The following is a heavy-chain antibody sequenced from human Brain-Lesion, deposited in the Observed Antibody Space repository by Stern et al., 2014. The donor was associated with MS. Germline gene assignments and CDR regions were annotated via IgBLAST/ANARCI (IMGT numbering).Heavy chain of an antibody. Sequence: QDQLVQSGAEVKKPGASVKVSCKASGYTFTGYYMHWVRQAPGQGLEWLGWVNPKSGGTNDAQKFQGWGTMTRDTSINTAYMELSRLRSDDTAVYYCATYYYDSTGYNDFWGQGTLVTVSS. CDR1: GYTFTGYY. CDR3: ATYYYDSTGYNDF. D-gene: IGHD3-22*01. J-gene: IGHJ4*02. V-gene: IGHV1-2*04. CDR2: VNPKSGGT.